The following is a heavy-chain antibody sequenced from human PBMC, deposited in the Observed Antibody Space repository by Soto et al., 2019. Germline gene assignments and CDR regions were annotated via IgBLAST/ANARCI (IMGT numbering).Heavy chain of an antibody. D-gene: IGHD2-15*01. CDR2: IIPIFGTA. Sequence: GASVKVSCKASGGTFSSYAISWVRQAPGQGLEWMGGIIPIFGTANYAQKFQGRVTITADESTSTAYMELRSLRSDDTAVYYCARVVTDYYYGMDVWGQGTTVTVSS. V-gene: IGHV1-69*13. CDR3: ARVVTDYYYGMDV. CDR1: GGTFSSYA. J-gene: IGHJ6*02.